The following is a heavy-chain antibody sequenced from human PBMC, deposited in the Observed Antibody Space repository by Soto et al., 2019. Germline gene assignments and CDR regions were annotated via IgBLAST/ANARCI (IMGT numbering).Heavy chain of an antibody. CDR1: GYIFTSYW. CDR2: IYPGDSDT. CDR3: ARRRGNDESYNYFDY. V-gene: IGHV5-51*01. Sequence: AESLKISCNGSGYIFTSYWIGWVRQMPGKGLEWMGIIYPGDSDTRYSPSFQGQVTISADKSISTAYLQWSSLKASDTAMYYCARRRGNDESYNYFDYWGQGTLVTVSS. D-gene: IGHD1-1*01. J-gene: IGHJ4*02.